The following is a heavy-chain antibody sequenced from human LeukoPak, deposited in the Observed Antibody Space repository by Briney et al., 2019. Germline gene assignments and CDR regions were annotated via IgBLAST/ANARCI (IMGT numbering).Heavy chain of an antibody. CDR1: GFTFGGYA. CDR3: TRLDPVGYSTDNRDFDY. V-gene: IGHV3-49*03. J-gene: IGHJ4*02. CDR2: IRSKAYGGTP. Sequence: GGSLRLSCRASGFTFGGYAMSWFRQAPGKGREWVGFIRSKAYGGTPEYAPSVRGRFTISRDDSKSIAYLQMNSMKTEDTAVYYCTRLDPVGYSTDNRDFDYWGQGTLVTVSS. D-gene: IGHD2-8*02.